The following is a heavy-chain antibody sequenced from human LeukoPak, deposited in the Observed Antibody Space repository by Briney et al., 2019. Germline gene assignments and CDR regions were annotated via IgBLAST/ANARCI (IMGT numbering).Heavy chain of an antibody. D-gene: IGHD3-10*01. CDR2: IYTSGST. Sequence: PSQTLSLTCTVSGGSISSGSYYWSWIRQPAGKGLEWIGRIYTSGSTNYNPSLKSRVTISVDTSKNQFSLKLSSVTAADTAVYYCARFYYGSGSYFNDYWGQGTLVTVSS. CDR1: GGSISSGSYY. J-gene: IGHJ4*02. CDR3: ARFYYGSGSYFNDY. V-gene: IGHV4-61*02.